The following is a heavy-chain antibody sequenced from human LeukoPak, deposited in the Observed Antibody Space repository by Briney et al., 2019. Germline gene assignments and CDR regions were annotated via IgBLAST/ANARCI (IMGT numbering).Heavy chain of an antibody. CDR1: GFTFSSYE. J-gene: IGHJ4*02. CDR3: ASRSRDY. CDR2: ISSSGDTI. Sequence: PGGSLRLSCAASGFTFSSYEMNWVRQAPGKGGEWGSYISSSGDTIYYADSVKGRFTISRDNAKNSLYLQMNSLGVEDTAVYYCASRSRDYWGQGTLVTVSS. V-gene: IGHV3-48*03. D-gene: IGHD6-19*01.